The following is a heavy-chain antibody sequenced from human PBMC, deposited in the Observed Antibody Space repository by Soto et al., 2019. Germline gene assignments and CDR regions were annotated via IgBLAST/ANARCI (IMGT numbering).Heavy chain of an antibody. D-gene: IGHD4-17*01. Sequence: SETLSLTCTVSGASIRSTDYYWGWIRQAPGKGLEWIGYVYYTGSTYYNPSLMSRLTISVDTSKNQFSLKLTSVTAAETAVYYCVRFRTTVTIDYWGQGTLVTVSS. J-gene: IGHJ4*02. V-gene: IGHV4-30-4*01. CDR2: VYYTGST. CDR1: GASIRSTDYY. CDR3: VRFRTTVTIDY.